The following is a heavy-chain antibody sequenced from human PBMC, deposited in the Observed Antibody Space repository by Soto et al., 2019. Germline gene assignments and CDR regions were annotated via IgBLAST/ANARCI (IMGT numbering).Heavy chain of an antibody. V-gene: IGHV3-30-3*01. CDR1: GFTFSSYA. D-gene: IGHD2-21*02. J-gene: IGHJ6*02. CDR2: ISYDGSNK. Sequence: QVQLVESGGGVVQPGRSLRLSCAASGFTFSSYAMHWVRQAPGKGLEWVAVISYDGSNKYYADSVKGRFTISRDNSKKTLEVKMNSLRAEDTAGYYCAREKIVVVTAIGGGGYYYGMDVWGQGTTVTVSS. CDR3: AREKIVVVTAIGGGGYYYGMDV.